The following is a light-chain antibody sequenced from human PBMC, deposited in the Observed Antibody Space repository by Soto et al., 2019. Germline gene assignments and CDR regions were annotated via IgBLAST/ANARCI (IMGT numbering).Light chain of an antibody. J-gene: IGLJ3*02. V-gene: IGLV2-14*01. CDR3: SSYTSSSTWV. CDR1: SSDVGAYKY. Sequence: QSALTQPASVSGSPGQSITISCTGTSSDVGAYKYVSWYQQHPGKAPKLMIYEVTNRPSGVSNRFSGSKSGNTASLTISGLQAEDEAAYYCSSYTSSSTWVFGGGTKVTVL. CDR2: EVT.